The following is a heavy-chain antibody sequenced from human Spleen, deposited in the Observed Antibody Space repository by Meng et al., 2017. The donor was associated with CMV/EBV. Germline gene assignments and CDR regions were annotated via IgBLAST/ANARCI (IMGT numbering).Heavy chain of an antibody. D-gene: IGHD3-10*01. CDR3: ARDYAGAGSSYFEY. CDR2: INPHNGDT. V-gene: IGHV1-2*02. CDR1: GYTLTAYY. J-gene: IGHJ4*02. Sequence: KSYGYTLTAYYIHWVRQAPGQGLEGMGWINPHNGDTDYEEKFQGRITLTRDTAITTVHMDLGSLTSDDTAVYYCARDYAGAGSSYFEYWGQGTLVTVSS.